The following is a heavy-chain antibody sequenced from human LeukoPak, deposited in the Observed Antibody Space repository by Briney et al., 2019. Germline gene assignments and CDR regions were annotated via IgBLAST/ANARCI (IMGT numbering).Heavy chain of an antibody. CDR2: ISGDGGST. J-gene: IGHJ6*02. Sequence: PGRSLRLSCAASGFTFSTYGMHWVRQAPGKGLEWVSLISGDGGSTYYADSVKGRFTISRDNSKNSLYLQMNSLRTEDTALYYCAKGFYGDFPPGYYYYGMDVWGQGTTVTVSS. CDR1: GFTFSTYG. V-gene: IGHV3-43*02. CDR3: AKGFYGDFPPGYYYYGMDV. D-gene: IGHD4-17*01.